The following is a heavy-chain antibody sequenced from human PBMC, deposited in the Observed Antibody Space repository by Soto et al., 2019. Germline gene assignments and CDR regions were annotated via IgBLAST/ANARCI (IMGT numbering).Heavy chain of an antibody. Sequence: QVQLQQWVAGLLKPSETLSLTCAVYGGSFSGYYWSWIRQPPGKWLEWIGEINHSGSTNFNPSLKSRVTISVDTSKNQFSLTRSSVTAADTAVYYCARLRGLVRYYYYYMAVWGKGTTVTVSS. CDR3: ARLRGLVRYYYYYMAV. CDR1: GGSFSGYY. V-gene: IGHV4-34*01. J-gene: IGHJ6*03. CDR2: INHSGST.